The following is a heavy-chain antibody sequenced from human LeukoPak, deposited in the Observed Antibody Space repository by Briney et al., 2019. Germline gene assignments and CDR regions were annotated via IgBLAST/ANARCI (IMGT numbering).Heavy chain of an antibody. Sequence: GSLEGSCKAFGYTFPSYDINRVRQATGQRLEGMGWMNPNSGNTGYAQKFQGRVTMTRNTSISTAYMELSSLRSEDTAVYYCARGGLAAAGDYWGQGTLVTVSS. CDR3: ARGGLAAAGDY. J-gene: IGHJ4*02. D-gene: IGHD6-13*01. CDR1: GYTFPSYD. CDR2: MNPNSGNT. V-gene: IGHV1-8*01.